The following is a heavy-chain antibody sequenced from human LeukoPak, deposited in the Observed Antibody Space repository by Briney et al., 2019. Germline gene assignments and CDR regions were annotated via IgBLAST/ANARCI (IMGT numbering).Heavy chain of an antibody. CDR3: ARDLLYYYDSSATDY. V-gene: IGHV3-21*01. CDR1: GFTFSSYS. J-gene: IGHJ4*02. Sequence: GGSLRLSCAASGFTFSSYSMNWVRQAPGKGLEWVSSISSSSSYIYYADSVKGRFTISRDDAKNSLYLQMNSLRAEDTAVYYCARDLLYYYDSSATDYWGQGTLATVSS. CDR2: ISSSSSYI. D-gene: IGHD3-22*01.